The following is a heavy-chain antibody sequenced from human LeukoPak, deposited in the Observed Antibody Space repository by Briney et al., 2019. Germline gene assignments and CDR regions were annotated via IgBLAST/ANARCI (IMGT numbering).Heavy chain of an antibody. CDR3: ARDANYYGFDI. J-gene: IGHJ3*02. D-gene: IGHD5-24*01. CDR2: IYYSGRT. Sequence: SETLSLTCTVSSGSISSSNYYWGWIRQPPGKGLEWIGSIYYSGRTYYNPSLKSRVTISLDTSKNQFSLKLRSVTAADTAVYYCARDANYYGFDIWGQGTMVTVSS. CDR1: SGSISSSNYY. V-gene: IGHV4-39*07.